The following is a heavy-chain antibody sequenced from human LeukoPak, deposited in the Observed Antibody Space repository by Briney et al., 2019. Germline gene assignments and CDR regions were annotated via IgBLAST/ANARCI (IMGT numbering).Heavy chain of an antibody. V-gene: IGHV1-2*02. CDR2: INPNSGGT. D-gene: IGHD3-22*01. CDR1: GYTFTGYY. CDR3: ATAHYYDSSGYSLPGAFDI. J-gene: IGHJ3*02. Sequence: ASVKVSCKASGYTFTGYYMHWVRQAPGQGLEWMGWINPNSGGTNYAQKFQGRVTMTRDTSISTAYMELSRLRSDDTAVYYCATAHYYDSSGYSLPGAFDIWGQGTMVTVSS.